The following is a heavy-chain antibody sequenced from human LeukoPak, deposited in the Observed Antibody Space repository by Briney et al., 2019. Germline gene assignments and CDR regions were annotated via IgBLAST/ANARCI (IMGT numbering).Heavy chain of an antibody. D-gene: IGHD3-10*01. J-gene: IGHJ6*02. CDR1: GYRFSDHG. CDR2: LSVDNGYA. CDR3: ARSSGAWYYNAMDV. Sequence: ASVKVSCKASGYRFSDHGISWVSQAHGQGLEWMGWLSVDNGYAKYAQRVQGRLTMTTDTSTTTAYMELRSLRPDDTAVYYCARSSGAWYYNAMDVWGQGATVTVSS. V-gene: IGHV1-18*04.